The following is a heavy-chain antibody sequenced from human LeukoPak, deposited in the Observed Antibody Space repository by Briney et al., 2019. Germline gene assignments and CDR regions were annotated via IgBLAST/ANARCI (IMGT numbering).Heavy chain of an antibody. CDR3: ARDVSRTSWTWR. Sequence: SQTLSLTCTVSGGSISSGGYYWSWIRQPPGKGLEWIANIYYSGTTYYNPSLKSRVTISVDTSNNQFSLKLSSATAADTAVYYCARDVSRTSWTWRWGQGTVVTVSS. CDR1: GGSISSGGYY. V-gene: IGHV4-30-2*03. CDR2: IYYSGTT. D-gene: IGHD2-2*01. J-gene: IGHJ3*01.